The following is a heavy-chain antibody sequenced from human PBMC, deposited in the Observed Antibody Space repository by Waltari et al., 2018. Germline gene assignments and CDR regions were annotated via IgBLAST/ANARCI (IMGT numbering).Heavy chain of an antibody. Sequence: EVQLVESGGGLVQPGGSLRLSCAAYGFTFSDHFMDWVRQPPGKGLDGVGRSKYRDFNYATEYAASVKGRFTIARETSRSSLYLQMESLRTEDTAVYYCVTFIGGTTHWGQGTLVTVSS. D-gene: IGHD1-26*01. V-gene: IGHV3-72*01. J-gene: IGHJ4*02. CDR3: VTFIGGTTH. CDR1: GFTFSDHF. CDR2: SKYRDFNYAT.